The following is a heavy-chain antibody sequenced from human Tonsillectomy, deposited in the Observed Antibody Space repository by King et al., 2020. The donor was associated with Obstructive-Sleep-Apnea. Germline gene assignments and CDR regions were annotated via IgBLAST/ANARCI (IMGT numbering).Heavy chain of an antibody. Sequence: VQLQESGPGLVKPSETLSLTRTVSGGSISTYYWSWIRQPPGKGLEWIGYIYYTGSTNYNPSLTSRVTISVDTSKNQFSLKLSSLTAADTAVYYCARGPSASWYLVDSWGQGTLVTVSS. CDR3: ARGPSASWYLVDS. CDR1: GGSISTYY. D-gene: IGHD6-13*01. J-gene: IGHJ4*02. CDR2: IYYTGST. V-gene: IGHV4-59*01.